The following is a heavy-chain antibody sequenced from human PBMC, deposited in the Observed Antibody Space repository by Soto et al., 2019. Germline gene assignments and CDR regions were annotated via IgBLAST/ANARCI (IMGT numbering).Heavy chain of an antibody. D-gene: IGHD2-15*01. CDR1: GGSISSGDYY. J-gene: IGHJ3*02. CDR3: ARAATGWGNAFDI. Sequence: QVQLLESGPGLVKPSQTLSLTCIVSGGSISSGDYYWSWIRQPPGKGLEWIGYIYYSGSTYYNPSLKSRVTISVDTSKNHFSLKLSSVTAADTAVYYCARAATGWGNAFDIWGQGTMVTVSS. V-gene: IGHV4-30-4*01. CDR2: IYYSGST.